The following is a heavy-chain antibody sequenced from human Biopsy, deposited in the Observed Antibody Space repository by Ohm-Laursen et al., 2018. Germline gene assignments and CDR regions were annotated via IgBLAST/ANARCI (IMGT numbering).Heavy chain of an antibody. D-gene: IGHD6-19*01. CDR3: ALQSVAQMKNFDY. Sequence: ASVKVSCKASGFSFTGYYIHWVRQAPGQGLEWMGWISPKSGDTDYAHKFQGNITMTRDTSMSTAHMEMSRLRCDDTAVYYCALQSVAQMKNFDYWGQGTLVTVSS. V-gene: IGHV1-2*02. CDR2: ISPKSGDT. CDR1: GFSFTGYY. J-gene: IGHJ4*02.